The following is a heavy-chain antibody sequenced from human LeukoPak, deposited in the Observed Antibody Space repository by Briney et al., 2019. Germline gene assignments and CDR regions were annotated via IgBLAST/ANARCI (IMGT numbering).Heavy chain of an antibody. Sequence: GGSLRLSCAASGFTFSSYEMNWFRQAPGKGLEWVSYVSSSGSTIYYADSVKGRFTISRDNAKNSLYLQMNSLRAEDTAVYYCAREKRGWFEGKDWFDPWGQGTLVTVSS. D-gene: IGHD3-10*01. CDR2: VSSSGSTI. CDR3: AREKRGWFEGKDWFDP. J-gene: IGHJ5*02. CDR1: GFTFSSYE. V-gene: IGHV3-48*03.